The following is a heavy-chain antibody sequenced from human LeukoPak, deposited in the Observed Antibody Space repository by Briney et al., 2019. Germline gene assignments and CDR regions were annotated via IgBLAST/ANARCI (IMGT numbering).Heavy chain of an antibody. D-gene: IGHD6-13*01. CDR1: GFTFSSYG. CDR2: ISYDGSNK. J-gene: IGHJ4*02. V-gene: IGHV3-30*18. CDR3: AKAPVGSSWLEDYFDY. Sequence: PGGSLRLSCAASGFTFSSYGMHWVRQAPGKGLEWVAVISYDGSNKYYADSVKGRFTISRDNSKNTLYLQMNSLRAEDTAVYYCAKAPVGSSWLEDYFDYWGQGTLVTVSS.